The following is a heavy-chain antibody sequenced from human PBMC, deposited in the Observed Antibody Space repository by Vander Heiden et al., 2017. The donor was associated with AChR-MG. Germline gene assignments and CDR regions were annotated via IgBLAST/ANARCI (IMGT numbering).Heavy chain of an antibody. V-gene: IGHV3-48*02. CDR1: GFTFSTYS. CDR2: ISSSSNV. D-gene: IGHD1-7*01. Sequence: EVQLVESGGGLVQPGGSLRPSCAASGFTFSTYSMNWVRQAPGKGLEWVSYISSSSNVKYADSVKGRFTISRDNAKNSLYLQMHSLRDEDTAGYYCAQNLVNWGQGTLVTVSS. J-gene: IGHJ4*02. CDR3: AQNLVN.